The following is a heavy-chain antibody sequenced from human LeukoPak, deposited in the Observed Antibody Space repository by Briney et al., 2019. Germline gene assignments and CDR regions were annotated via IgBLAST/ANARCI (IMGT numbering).Heavy chain of an antibody. CDR3: ARGRYMDV. CDR2: MNPKSGDT. CDR1: GYNFIDYE. Sequence: GAPVKVSCKASGYNFIDYEINWVRQATGQGLEWMGWMNPKSGDTGYEQKFQARVTISRDSSISTVYMELSSLRPEDTALYYCARGRYMDVWGKGTTVTVSS. J-gene: IGHJ6*04. V-gene: IGHV1-8*03.